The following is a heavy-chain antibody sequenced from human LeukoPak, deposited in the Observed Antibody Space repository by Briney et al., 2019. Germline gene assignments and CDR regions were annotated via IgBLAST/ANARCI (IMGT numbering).Heavy chain of an antibody. CDR1: GFTVSGTY. J-gene: IGHJ5*02. Sequence: GGSLRLSCAASGFTVSGTYMSWVRQAPGKGLEWVSAIYGGGSTYYADSVKGRFTISRHYSKNTLFLQMNSLRAEDTAVYYCARILDSSGYLVTIDQWGQGTLVTVSS. D-gene: IGHD3-22*01. CDR3: ARILDSSGYLVTIDQ. V-gene: IGHV3-53*01. CDR2: IYGGGST.